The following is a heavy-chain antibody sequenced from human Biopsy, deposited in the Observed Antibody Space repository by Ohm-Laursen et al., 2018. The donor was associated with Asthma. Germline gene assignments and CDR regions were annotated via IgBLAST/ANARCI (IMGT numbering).Heavy chain of an antibody. Sequence: SETLSLTCAVYGGSFSGYYWSWIRQPPGKGLEWIGEINHSGSTNYNPSLKSRVTISVDTSKNQFSLKLSSVTAADTAVYYCAGSAKTIFGVVMGSYYYGMDVWGQGTTVTVSS. CDR2: INHSGST. D-gene: IGHD3-3*01. CDR1: GGSFSGYY. CDR3: AGSAKTIFGVVMGSYYYGMDV. V-gene: IGHV4-34*01. J-gene: IGHJ6*02.